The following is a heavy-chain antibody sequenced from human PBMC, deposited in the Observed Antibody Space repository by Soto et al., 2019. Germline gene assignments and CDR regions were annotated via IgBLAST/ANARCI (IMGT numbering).Heavy chain of an antibody. J-gene: IGHJ6*02. V-gene: IGHV3-30*18. D-gene: IGHD2-2*01. CDR2: ISYDGSNK. CDR3: AKDQAAYGGWDIVVVPDAISYGMDV. Sequence: GGSLRLSCAASRFTFSSYGMHWVRQAPAKGLEWVAVISYDGSNKYYADSVKGRFTISRDNSKNTLYLQMNSLRAEDTAVYYCAKDQAAYGGWDIVVVPDAISYGMDVWGQGTTVTVSS. CDR1: RFTFSSYG.